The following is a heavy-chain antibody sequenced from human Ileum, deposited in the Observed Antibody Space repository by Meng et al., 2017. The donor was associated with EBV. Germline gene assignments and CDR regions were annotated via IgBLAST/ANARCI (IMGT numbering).Heavy chain of an antibody. J-gene: IGHJ4*02. Sequence: VQLQGSGPGLVKRSGTLSLTCAVSGDSISSNNWWSWVRQPPGKGLEWIGEIYHSGSTNYNPSFKSRVTMSVDKSKNQISLNLSSVTAADTAVYYCASGRDYAWHSWGRGTLVTVSS. CDR3: ASGRDYAWHS. CDR2: IYHSGST. V-gene: IGHV4-4*02. D-gene: IGHD4-17*01. CDR1: GDSISSNNW.